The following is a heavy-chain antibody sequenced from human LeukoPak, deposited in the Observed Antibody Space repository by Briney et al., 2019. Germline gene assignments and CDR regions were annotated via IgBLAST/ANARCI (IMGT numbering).Heavy chain of an antibody. V-gene: IGHV1-46*01. D-gene: IGHD2-2*02. J-gene: IGHJ6*02. CDR3: ARVRRSGYCSSTSCYRHGMDV. Sequence: GASVKVSCKASGYIFTSFYMHWVRQAPGQGLEWMGIINPSGGNTGYAQKFQGRVTMTRDTSTSTAYMELSSLRSEDTAVYYCARVRRSGYCSSTSCYRHGMDVWGQGTTVTVSS. CDR1: GYIFTSFY. CDR2: INPSGGNT.